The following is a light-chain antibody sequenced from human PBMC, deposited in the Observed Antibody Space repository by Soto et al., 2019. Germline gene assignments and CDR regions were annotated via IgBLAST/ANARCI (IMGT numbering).Light chain of an antibody. CDR2: DVT. CDR1: NSDIGGYNY. Sequence: QSVLTQPASVSWSPGQSITISCTGTNSDIGGYNYVSWYQQHPGKAPKLMIYDVTNRPSGVSNRFSGSKSGNTASLTISGLQAEDEADYYCNSYTSSNTYVFGTGTKVTVL. CDR3: NSYTSSNTYV. J-gene: IGLJ1*01. V-gene: IGLV2-14*01.